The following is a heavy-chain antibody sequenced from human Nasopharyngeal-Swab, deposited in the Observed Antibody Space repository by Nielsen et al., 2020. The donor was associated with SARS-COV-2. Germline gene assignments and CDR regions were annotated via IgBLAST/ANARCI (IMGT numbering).Heavy chain of an antibody. CDR2: INPNSGAT. CDR3: AREHPTTRASDY. CDR1: GYTFTGYY. D-gene: IGHD4-11*01. J-gene: IGHJ4*02. V-gene: IGHV1-2*06. Sequence: SVKVSCKTSGYTFTGYYIQWVRQAPGQGLEWMGRINPNSGATKSAQRFQGRVTMTSDTSISTAYMDLSSLTSDDTALYYCAREHPTTRASDYWGQGTLVTVSS.